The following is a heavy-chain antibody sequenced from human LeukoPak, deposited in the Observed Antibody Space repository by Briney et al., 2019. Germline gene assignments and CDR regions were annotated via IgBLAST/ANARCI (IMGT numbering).Heavy chain of an antibody. J-gene: IGHJ3*02. Sequence: GGSLRLSCAASGFTLSSYGVHWVRQAPGKGLEWVAFIRFDGSNENYADSVKGRFTISRDNSKNTLYLQMNSLRAEDTAVYYCAKDQGGPLGYCSSTSCSDAFDIWGQGTMVTVSS. D-gene: IGHD2-2*01. CDR2: IRFDGSNE. CDR1: GFTLSSYG. V-gene: IGHV3-30*02. CDR3: AKDQGGPLGYCSSTSCSDAFDI.